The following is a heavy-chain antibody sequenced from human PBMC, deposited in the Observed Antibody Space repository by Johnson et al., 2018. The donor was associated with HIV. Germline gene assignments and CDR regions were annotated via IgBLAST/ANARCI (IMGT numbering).Heavy chain of an antibody. CDR2: ISYDGSNK. Sequence: VQLVESGGGVVQPGRSLRLSCAASGFTFSSYAMHWVRQAPGKGLEWVAVISYDGSNKYYADSVKGRFTISRDNSKNTLYLQMNSLRGEDTAVYYCAIGQSGSYGAFDIWGQGTMVTVSS. D-gene: IGHD1-26*01. CDR1: GFTFSSYA. V-gene: IGHV3-30-3*01. J-gene: IGHJ3*02. CDR3: AIGQSGSYGAFDI.